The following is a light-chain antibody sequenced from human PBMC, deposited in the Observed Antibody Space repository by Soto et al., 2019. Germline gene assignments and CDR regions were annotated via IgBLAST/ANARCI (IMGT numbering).Light chain of an antibody. V-gene: IGKV3-11*02. J-gene: IGKJ5*01. Sequence: EIVLTQSPATLSFSPGERATLSCRASQSVTNSLAWYQQKPGQAPRLLVYDASNRATGIPPRFSGSGSGRDFTLTISSLEPEDSAVYYCQQRHMWPITFGQGTRLEIK. CDR3: QQRHMWPIT. CDR1: QSVTNS. CDR2: DAS.